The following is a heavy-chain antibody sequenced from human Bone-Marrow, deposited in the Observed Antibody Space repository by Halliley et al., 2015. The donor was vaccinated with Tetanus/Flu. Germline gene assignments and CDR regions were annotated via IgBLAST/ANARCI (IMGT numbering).Heavy chain of an antibody. J-gene: IGHJ6*02. CDR2: IYYSGNT. D-gene: IGHD3-16*02. V-gene: IGHV4-59*08. CDR1: GGSIGSYY. Sequence: TLSLTCTVSGGSIGSYYWSWIRQPPGKGLEWIGYIYYSGNTYYSPSPKSRVTISVDPSKNRFSLRLSSVTAADTAVYFCARHRSSYTGFDFYYYGLDVWGLGTTVIVSS. CDR3: ARHRSSYTGFDFYYYGLDV.